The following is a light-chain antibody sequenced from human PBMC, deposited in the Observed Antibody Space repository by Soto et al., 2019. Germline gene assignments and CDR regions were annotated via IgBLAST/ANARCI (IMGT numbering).Light chain of an antibody. CDR3: QQYNNWPLLT. J-gene: IGKJ4*01. V-gene: IGKV3-11*01. CDR1: QSVSSY. Sequence: EILLTQSPATLSLSPGERATLSCRASQSVSSYLAWYQQKPGQAPRLLIYDASNRATGIPARFSGSGSGTDFTLTISSLEPEDFAVYYCQQYNNWPLLTFGGGTKVDIK. CDR2: DAS.